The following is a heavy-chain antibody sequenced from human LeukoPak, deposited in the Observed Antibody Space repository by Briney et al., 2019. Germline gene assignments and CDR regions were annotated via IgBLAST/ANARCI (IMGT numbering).Heavy chain of an antibody. CDR3: ARDGFDY. J-gene: IGHJ4*02. CDR2: ISYDGSNK. V-gene: IGHV3-30*04. CDR1: GFTFSSYA. Sequence: GGSLRPSCAASGFTFSSYAMHWVRQAPGKGLEWVAVISYDGSNKYYADSVKGRFTISRDNSKNTLYLQMSSLRAEDTAVYYCARDGFDYWGQGTLVTVSS.